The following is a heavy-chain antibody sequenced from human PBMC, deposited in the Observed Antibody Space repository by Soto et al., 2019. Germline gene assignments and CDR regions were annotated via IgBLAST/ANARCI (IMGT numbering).Heavy chain of an antibody. V-gene: IGHV1-69*13. CDR1: GVTFSSYA. Sequence: ASVKVSCKASGVTFSSYAISWVRQAPGQGLEWMGGIIPIFGTANYAQKFQGRVTITADESTSTAYMELSSLRSEDTAVYYCARGCSGGSCYSYYYYGMDVWGQGTTVTVSS. CDR2: IIPIFGTA. D-gene: IGHD2-15*01. CDR3: ARGCSGGSCYSYYYYGMDV. J-gene: IGHJ6*02.